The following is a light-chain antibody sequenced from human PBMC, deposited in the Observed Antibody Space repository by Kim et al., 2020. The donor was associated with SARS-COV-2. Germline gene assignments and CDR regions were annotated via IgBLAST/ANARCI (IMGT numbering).Light chain of an antibody. CDR3: QASDSNTAWV. Sequence: SYELTQPPLVSVSPGQPASIACSGDRLGNKYVSWYQQKPDQSPLLIIYEDDKRPSGIPERFSGSNSANTATLTVNGAQAVDEADYYFQASDSNTAWVFGG. CDR2: EDD. V-gene: IGLV3-1*01. J-gene: IGLJ3*02. CDR1: RLGNKY.